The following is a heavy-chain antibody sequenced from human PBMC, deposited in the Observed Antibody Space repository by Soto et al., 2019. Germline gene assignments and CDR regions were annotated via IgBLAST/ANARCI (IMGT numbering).Heavy chain of an antibody. D-gene: IGHD6-19*01. Sequence: QVQLVESGGGVVQPGRSLRLSCAASGFSFSSCAMHWVRQAPGKGLEWVAVISHDGSNKYYADSVKGRFTISRDNSINTLYLQMNSLRAEDTAVYYCARVSIAVAGIANYFDYWGQGTLVTVSS. J-gene: IGHJ4*02. V-gene: IGHV3-30-3*01. CDR2: ISHDGSNK. CDR3: ARVSIAVAGIANYFDY. CDR1: GFSFSSCA.